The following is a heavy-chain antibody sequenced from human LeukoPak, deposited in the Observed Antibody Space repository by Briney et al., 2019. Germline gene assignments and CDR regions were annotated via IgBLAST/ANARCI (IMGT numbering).Heavy chain of an antibody. CDR2: IYYSGST. CDR1: GGSISSSSYS. V-gene: IGHV4-39*01. J-gene: IGHJ1*01. D-gene: IGHD2-2*01. Sequence: SETLSLTCTVSGGSISSSSYSWGWIRQPPGKGLEWIGSIYYSGSTYYNPSLKSRVTISVDTSKNQFSLKLSSVTAADTAVYYYASYCSSTSCYDFEYFQHWGQGTLVTVSS. CDR3: ASYCSSTSCYDFEYFQH.